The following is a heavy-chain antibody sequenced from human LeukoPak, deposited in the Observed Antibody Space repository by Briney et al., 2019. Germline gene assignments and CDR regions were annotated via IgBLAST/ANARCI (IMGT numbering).Heavy chain of an antibody. CDR1: GFTFSSYW. J-gene: IGHJ5*02. CDR3: SRDSGYSDSSGYSLS. CDR2: INQYGSEK. V-gene: IGHV3-7*04. D-gene: IGHD3-22*01. Sequence: GGSLRLSCAGSGFTFSSYWMSWVRQAPGKGLEWVANINQYGSEKYYVDSVKGRFTISRDNAKNSLYLQMNSLRAEDTAVYFCSRDSGYSDSSGYSLSWGRGTLVTVSS.